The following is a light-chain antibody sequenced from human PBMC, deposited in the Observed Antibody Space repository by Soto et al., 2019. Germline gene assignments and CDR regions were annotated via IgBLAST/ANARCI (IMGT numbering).Light chain of an antibody. Sequence: VVTQPPSVSAAPGQTVTISCSGRTSNIVNNFVSWYQQLPGTAPKLLIYDTNKRPSGIPHRFSGSKSGTSATLDITGLQTGDEAVYFCGSWDYTLSAVVFGGGTKVTVL. CDR3: GSWDYTLSAVV. J-gene: IGLJ2*01. V-gene: IGLV1-51*01. CDR1: TSNIVNNF. CDR2: DTN.